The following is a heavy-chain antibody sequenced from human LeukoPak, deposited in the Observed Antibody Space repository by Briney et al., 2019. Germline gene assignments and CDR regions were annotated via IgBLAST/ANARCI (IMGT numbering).Heavy chain of an antibody. Sequence: GESLKISCKGSGYSFTSYWIGWVRQMPGKGLEWMGIIYPGDSDTRYSPSFQGQVTISADKSISTAYLQWSSLKASDTAMYYCARHAPGYCSGGSCFNHLRNNWFDPWGQGTLVTVSS. CDR2: IYPGDSDT. J-gene: IGHJ5*02. CDR3: ARHAPGYCSGGSCFNHLRNNWFDP. CDR1: GYSFTSYW. D-gene: IGHD2-15*01. V-gene: IGHV5-51*01.